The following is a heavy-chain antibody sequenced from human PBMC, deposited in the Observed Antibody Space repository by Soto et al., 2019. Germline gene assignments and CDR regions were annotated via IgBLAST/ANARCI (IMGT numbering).Heavy chain of an antibody. D-gene: IGHD3-22*01. J-gene: IGHJ5*02. CDR2: IIPLFGTA. CDR3: ARSQDSSGYWNNCFGP. V-gene: IGHV1-69*01. CDR1: GGTFSTYT. Sequence: QVQLVQSGTEVKKPGSSVKVSCKASGGTFSTYTMTWVRQAPGQGLEWMGGIIPLFGTANYAQKFQGRVKVTATESTSKVYMKLSRLRSEDTAVYYCARSQDSSGYWNNCFGPCGQGALVSV.